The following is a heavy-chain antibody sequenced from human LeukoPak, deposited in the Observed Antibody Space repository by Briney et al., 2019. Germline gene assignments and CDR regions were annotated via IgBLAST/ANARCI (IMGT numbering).Heavy chain of an antibody. CDR2: IHYSGSS. Sequence: PSETLSLTCTVSGGSISSSSYYWGWIRQPPGKGLEWIGSIHYSGSSYYKPSLKSRVTISVDTSKNQFSLKLSSVTAADTAVYYCALWRDSGRGGNWFDPWGQGTLVTVSS. CDR3: ALWRDSGRGGNWFDP. V-gene: IGHV4-39*07. D-gene: IGHD1-26*01. CDR1: GGSISSSSYY. J-gene: IGHJ5*02.